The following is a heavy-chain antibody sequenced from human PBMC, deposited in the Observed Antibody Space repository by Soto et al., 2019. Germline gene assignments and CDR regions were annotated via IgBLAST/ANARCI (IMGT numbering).Heavy chain of an antibody. V-gene: IGHV3-23*01. D-gene: IGHD2-2*01. CDR2: ISASGIDT. J-gene: IGHJ6*02. Sequence: EVPLLESGGGLVRPGGSLRLSCAASGFTFSRYAMSWVRQAPGKGLEWVSSISASGIDTYYADSVKGRFTISRNKSKNTLYLQMNSLRAEDTAVYYCAKAHAIYYYYGMDVWGQGTTVTVSS. CDR1: GFTFSRYA. CDR3: AKAHAIYYYYGMDV.